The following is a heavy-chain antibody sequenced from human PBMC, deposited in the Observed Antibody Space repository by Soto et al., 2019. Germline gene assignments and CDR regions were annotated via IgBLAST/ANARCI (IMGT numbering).Heavy chain of an antibody. J-gene: IGHJ6*02. CDR3: ARDRSISTNCTRPVCYYYYGMDV. CDR1: GFTFSNYG. CDR2: IWYDGSNK. V-gene: IGHV3-33*01. D-gene: IGHD2-2*01. Sequence: QVQLVESGGGVVQPGRSLRLSCAASGFTFSNYGRHWVRQAPGKGLEWVAIIWYDGSNKYYADSVKGRFTISRDNSKNTLYLQMKSLRAEDTAVYYCARDRSISTNCTRPVCYYYYGMDVWGQGTTVTVSS.